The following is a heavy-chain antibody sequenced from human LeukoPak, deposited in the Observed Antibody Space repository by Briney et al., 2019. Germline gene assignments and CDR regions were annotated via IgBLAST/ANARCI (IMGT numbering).Heavy chain of an antibody. CDR3: AKRGGTYRGFDY. Sequence: PGGSLRLSCAVSGFTLTTNAMSWVRQAPGKGLAWVSAVGPSGTTYYADSVKGRFTISRDNSKYTLYLQMNSLRVEHTAVYYCAKRGGTYRGFDYWGQGSLVTVSS. V-gene: IGHV3-23*01. J-gene: IGHJ4*02. CDR2: VGPSGTT. D-gene: IGHD1-26*01. CDR1: GFTLTTNA.